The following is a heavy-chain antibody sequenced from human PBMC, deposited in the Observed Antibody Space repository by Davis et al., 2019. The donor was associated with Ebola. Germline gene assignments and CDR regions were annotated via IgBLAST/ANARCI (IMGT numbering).Heavy chain of an antibody. CDR3: AAGQGWLQLWGSYYYYYMDA. J-gene: IGHJ6*03. V-gene: IGHV1-69*01. CDR1: GGTFSSYA. D-gene: IGHD5-24*01. Sequence: SVKVSCKASGGTFSSYAISWVRQAPGQGLEWMGGIIPIFGTANYAQKFQGRVTITADESTSTAYMELSSLRSEDTAVYYCAAGQGWLQLWGSYYYYYMDAWGKGTTVTVSS. CDR2: IIPIFGTA.